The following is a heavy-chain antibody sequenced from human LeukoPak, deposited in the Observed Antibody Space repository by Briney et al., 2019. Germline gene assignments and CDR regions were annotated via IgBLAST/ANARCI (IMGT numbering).Heavy chain of an antibody. CDR1: GLIFSSYW. V-gene: IGHV3-74*01. D-gene: IGHD3-16*01. CDR3: ARGGSPSDY. J-gene: IGHJ4*02. CDR2: IHLDGRTT. Sequence: SGGPLTLLCAASGLIFSSYWMHWVRHRPGKALVWVSRIHLDGRTTNYADSVKGRFTISRDNAKNTLSLEMNSLRPEDTAVYYCARGGSPSDYWGQGTLVSVSS.